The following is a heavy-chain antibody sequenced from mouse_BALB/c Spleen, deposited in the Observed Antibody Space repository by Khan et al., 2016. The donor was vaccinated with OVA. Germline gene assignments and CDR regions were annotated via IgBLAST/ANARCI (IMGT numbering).Heavy chain of an antibody. CDR3: SRSGYGSFAY. J-gene: IGHJ3*01. Sequence: QVQLQQSGPELVKPGSSVRISCKASGYTFTSYYIHWVKQRPGQGLEWIGWIYPGNVNSEYNEPFKGQATLTADKSSSTAYMQLSSLTSEDSAVYFCSRSGYGSFAYWGQGTLVTVSA. CDR2: IYPGNVNS. CDR1: GYTFTSYY. D-gene: IGHD2-10*02. V-gene: IGHV1S56*01.